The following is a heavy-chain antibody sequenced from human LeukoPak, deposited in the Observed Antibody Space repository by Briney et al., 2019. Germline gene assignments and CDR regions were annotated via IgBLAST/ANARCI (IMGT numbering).Heavy chain of an antibody. D-gene: IGHD3-22*01. Sequence: GGSLRLSCAASGFTFSSYAMHWVRQAPGKGLEWVAVISYDGSNKYYADSVKGRFTISRDNSKNTLYLQMNSLRAEDTAVYYCARDNPPLYYYDSSADSWFDPWGQGTLVTVSS. CDR2: ISYDGSNK. V-gene: IGHV3-30-3*01. CDR3: ARDNPPLYYYDSSADSWFDP. CDR1: GFTFSSYA. J-gene: IGHJ5*02.